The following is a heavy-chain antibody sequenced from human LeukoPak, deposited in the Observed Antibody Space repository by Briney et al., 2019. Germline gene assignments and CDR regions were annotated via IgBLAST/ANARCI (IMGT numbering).Heavy chain of an antibody. CDR3: ATEGKMVRGVYTDF. V-gene: IGHV3-23*01. CDR2: ISGSIGST. Sequence: GGSLRLSCAASGFTFSSYAMNWVRQAPGKGLEWVSTISGSIGSTYYADSVKGRFTISRDNSKNTLFLQMNSLRAEDTAVYYCATEGKMVRGVYTDFWGQGTLVTVSS. CDR1: GFTFSSYA. J-gene: IGHJ4*02. D-gene: IGHD3-10*01.